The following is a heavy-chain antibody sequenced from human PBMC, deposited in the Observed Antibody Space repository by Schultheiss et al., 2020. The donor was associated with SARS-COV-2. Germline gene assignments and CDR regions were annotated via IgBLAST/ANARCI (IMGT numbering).Heavy chain of an antibody. Sequence: SCAASGFTFSSYAMHWVRQAPGKGLEWVANIKQDGSEKYYVDSVKGRFTISRDNSKNTLYLQMNSLRAEDTAVYYCARDRGSGVPQGWFDPWGQGTLVTVSS. CDR1: GFTFSSYA. D-gene: IGHD1-26*01. CDR3: ARDRGSGVPQGWFDP. V-gene: IGHV3-7*03. CDR2: IKQDGSEK. J-gene: IGHJ5*02.